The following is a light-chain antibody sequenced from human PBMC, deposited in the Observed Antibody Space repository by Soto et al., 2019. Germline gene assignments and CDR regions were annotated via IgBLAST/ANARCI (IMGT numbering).Light chain of an antibody. Sequence: EIVFTQSPGTLSLSPGERATLACWASQSVSSSYLAWYQQKPGQAPRLLIYDASSRATGIPDRFSGSGSGTDFTLTISRLEPEDFAVYYCQQYGSSPNTFGQGTRLEIK. J-gene: IGKJ5*01. V-gene: IGKV3-20*01. CDR2: DAS. CDR3: QQYGSSPNT. CDR1: QSVSSSY.